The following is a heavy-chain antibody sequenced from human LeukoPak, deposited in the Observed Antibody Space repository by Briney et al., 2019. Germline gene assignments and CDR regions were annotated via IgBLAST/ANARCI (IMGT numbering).Heavy chain of an antibody. CDR2: TSHDGSTN. CDR1: GVTFSSYV. J-gene: IGHJ4*02. V-gene: IGHV3-30*18. Sequence: LTRASLRLSCAASGVTFSSYVMHWVRQAPGKGLEWMAFTSHDGSTNHYADSVKGRFTISRDNSKNTMFLQMNSLRPEDTAVYFCAKDGGIYYIDYWGQGTLVSVSS. D-gene: IGHD1-26*01. CDR3: AKDGGIYYIDY.